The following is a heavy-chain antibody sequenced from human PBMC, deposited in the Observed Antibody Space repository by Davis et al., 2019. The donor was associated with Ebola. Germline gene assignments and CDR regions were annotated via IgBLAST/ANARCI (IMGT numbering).Heavy chain of an antibody. CDR1: GDSVSSGG. J-gene: IGHJ6*04. CDR2: TYYSSKWYN. D-gene: IGHD3-10*01. CDR3: VKGWFRGGRDV. V-gene: IGHV6-1*01. Sequence: PSETLSLTCAISGDSVSSGGWNWIRQSPSRGLEWLGRTYYSSKWYNDYAVSVKSRITINPDTSKNQFSLQLNSVTPEDTAAYYCVKGWFRGGRDVWGEGTTVTVSS.